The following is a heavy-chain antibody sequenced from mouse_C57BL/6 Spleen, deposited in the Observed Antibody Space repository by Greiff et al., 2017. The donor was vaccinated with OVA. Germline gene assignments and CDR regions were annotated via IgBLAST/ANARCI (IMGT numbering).Heavy chain of an antibody. Sequence: VQVVESGAELVKPGASVKMSCKASGYTFTTYPIEWMKQNHGKSLEWIGNFHPYNDDTKYNEKFKGKATLTVEKSSSTVYLELSRLTSDDAAVYYCARGGPSRYFDVWGTGTTVTVSS. J-gene: IGHJ1*03. CDR2: FHPYNDDT. CDR3: ARGGPSRYFDV. D-gene: IGHD6-1*01. CDR1: GYTFTTYP. V-gene: IGHV1-47*01.